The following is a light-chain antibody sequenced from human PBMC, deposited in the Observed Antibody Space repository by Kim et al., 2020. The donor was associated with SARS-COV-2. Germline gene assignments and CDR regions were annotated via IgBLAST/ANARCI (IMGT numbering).Light chain of an antibody. CDR2: AAS. Sequence: DIQMTQSPSSLSASVGDRVTITCRASQIMSTYLNWYQLKPGKAPKLLIYAASTLQSGVPSRFSGSGSGTDFTLTISSLQPEDFATYYCQQGYSSPYTFGQGTKLEI. CDR1: QIMSTY. J-gene: IGKJ2*01. CDR3: QQGYSSPYT. V-gene: IGKV1-39*01.